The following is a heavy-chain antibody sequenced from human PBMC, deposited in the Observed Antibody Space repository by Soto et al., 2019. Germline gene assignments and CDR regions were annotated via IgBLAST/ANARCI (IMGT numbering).Heavy chain of an antibody. CDR1: GFTFSNYW. CDR2: IKQDGSEK. Sequence: HPGGSLRLSCAASGFTFSNYWMSWVRQAPGKGLEWVANIKQDGSEKNYVDSVKGRFTISRDNAKNSLDLQMNSLRAEDTAVYYCASVAIWGQGTPVTVSS. CDR3: ASVAI. V-gene: IGHV3-7*01. D-gene: IGHD5-12*01. J-gene: IGHJ4*02.